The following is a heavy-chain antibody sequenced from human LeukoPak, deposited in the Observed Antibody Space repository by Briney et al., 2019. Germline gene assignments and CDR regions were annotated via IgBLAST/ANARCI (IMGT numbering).Heavy chain of an antibody. CDR3: VLAPNSNWFDF. V-gene: IGHV4-59*08. CDR1: GDSISSFY. CDR2: IHYSGNS. Sequence: PSGTLSLTCSVSGDSISSFYWNWIRQSPGKGLEWIGNIHYSGNSNYNPSLKSRVTMSIDTSRKQFFLKLTSVTAADTAVYYCVLAPNSNWFDFWGQGAQVTVSS. D-gene: IGHD2-8*01. J-gene: IGHJ5*01.